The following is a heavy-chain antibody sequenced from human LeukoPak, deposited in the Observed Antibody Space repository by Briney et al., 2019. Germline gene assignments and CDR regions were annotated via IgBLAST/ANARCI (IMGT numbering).Heavy chain of an antibody. CDR1: GFTFSRFP. D-gene: IGHD2-2*01. CDR2: ISSDGSDK. V-gene: IGHV3-30-3*01. Sequence: PGGSLRLSCAASGFTFSRFPMHWVRQAPGKGLEWVALISSDGSDKKYADSVKGRFTMSRDNSKNTLYLQLESLRAEDTAVYYCAREGEVVPATLYYFDYWGQGTLVTVSS. CDR3: AREGEVVPATLYYFDY. J-gene: IGHJ4*02.